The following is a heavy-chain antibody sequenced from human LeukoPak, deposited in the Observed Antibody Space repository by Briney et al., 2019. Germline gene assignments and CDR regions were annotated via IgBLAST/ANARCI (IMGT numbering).Heavy chain of an antibody. D-gene: IGHD3-22*01. CDR1: GYTFTSYD. CDR2: MNPNSGNT. V-gene: IGHV1-8*01. J-gene: IGHJ4*02. CDR3: ARFSSGYPPRPY. Sequence: ASVKVYCKASGYTFTSYDINWVRQATGQGLEWMGWMNPNSGNTGYAQKFQGRVTMTRNTSISTAYMELSSLRSEDTAVYYCARFSSGYPPRPYWGQGTLVTVSS.